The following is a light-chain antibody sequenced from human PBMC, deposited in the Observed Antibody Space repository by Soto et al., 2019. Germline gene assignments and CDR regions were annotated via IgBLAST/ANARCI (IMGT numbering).Light chain of an antibody. Sequence: QCALTQPASMSGSPGQSITISCTGTSSDVGGYNYVSWYRQHPGKAPKLMIYDVNNRPSGVSNRFSGSKSGNTASLTISGLQAEDEADYYCSSHSSSSTLVVFGGGTKLTVL. CDR3: SSHSSSSTLVV. V-gene: IGLV2-14*03. J-gene: IGLJ2*01. CDR2: DVN. CDR1: SSDVGGYNY.